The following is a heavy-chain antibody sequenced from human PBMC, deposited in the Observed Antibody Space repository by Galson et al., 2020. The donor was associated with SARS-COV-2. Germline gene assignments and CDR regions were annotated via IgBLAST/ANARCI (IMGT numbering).Heavy chain of an antibody. V-gene: IGHV4-38-2*02. Sequence: SETLSLSCSVSGYSISSNYYWGWIRQPPGKGLEWIGNIYHSGSTNYNPSLKSRVTISVDTSKNRFSLRLTSVTAADTAVYYCVRDAYYDFWNNYLIKDDFWGEGILVTVSS. CDR2: IYHSGST. D-gene: IGHD3-3*01. CDR1: GYSISSNYY. J-gene: IGHJ4*02. CDR3: VRDAYYDFWNNYLIKDDF.